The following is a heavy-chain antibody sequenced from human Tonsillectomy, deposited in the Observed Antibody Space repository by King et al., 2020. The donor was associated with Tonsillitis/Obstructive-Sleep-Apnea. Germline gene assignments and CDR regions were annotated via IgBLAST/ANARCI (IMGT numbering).Heavy chain of an antibody. Sequence: VQLVESGGGLVQPGRSPRLSCAASGFTFDDYAMHWVRQAPGKGLEWVSGISWNSGNIDYADSVKGRFTISRDNAKNSLYLQMNSLKVEDTAFYYCTKGQDYDILTGHNWFDPWGQGTLVTVSS. J-gene: IGHJ5*02. CDR3: TKGQDYDILTGHNWFDP. CDR2: ISWNSGNI. D-gene: IGHD3-9*01. V-gene: IGHV3-9*01. CDR1: GFTFDDYA.